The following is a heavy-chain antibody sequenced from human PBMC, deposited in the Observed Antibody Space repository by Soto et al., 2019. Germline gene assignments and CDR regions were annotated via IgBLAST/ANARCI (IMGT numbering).Heavy chain of an antibody. D-gene: IGHD3-10*01. CDR3: AKLATYYYGSGSYLFDY. CDR1: GFTFSSYA. CDR2: ISGSGGST. Sequence: GGSLRLSCAASGFTFSSYAMSWVRQAPGKGLEWVSAISGSGGSTYYADSVKGRFTISRDNSKNTLYLQMNSLRAEDTAVYYCAKLATYYYGSGSYLFDYWGQGTLVTVSS. J-gene: IGHJ4*02. V-gene: IGHV3-23*01.